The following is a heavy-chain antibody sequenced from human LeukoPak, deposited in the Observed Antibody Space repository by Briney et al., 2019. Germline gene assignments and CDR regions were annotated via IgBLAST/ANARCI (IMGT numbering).Heavy chain of an antibody. J-gene: IGHJ4*02. Sequence: GGSLRLSCAASGFTFSSYWMSWVRQAPGKGLEWVANIEQDGSEKYYVDSVKGRFTISRDNAKNSLYLQMNSLRAEDTAVYYCAKAGGDYVWGSYRSPPFDYWGQGTLVTVSS. CDR1: GFTFSSYW. V-gene: IGHV3-7*01. CDR3: AKAGGDYVWGSYRSPPFDY. CDR2: IEQDGSEK. D-gene: IGHD3-16*02.